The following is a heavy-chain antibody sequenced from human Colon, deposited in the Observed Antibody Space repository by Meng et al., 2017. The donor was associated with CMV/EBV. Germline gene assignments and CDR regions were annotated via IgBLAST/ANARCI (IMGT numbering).Heavy chain of an antibody. CDR3: ARVEIFGPRGWFDP. V-gene: IGHV4-59*01. CDR1: GGSISSYY. Sequence: SETLSLTCTVSGGSISSYYWSWIRQPPGKGLEWIGYIYYSGSNNYNPSLKSRVTISVDTSKNQFSLKLRSVTAADTAVYYCARVEIFGPRGWFDPWGQGTLVTVSS. CDR2: IYYSGSN. J-gene: IGHJ5*02. D-gene: IGHD3/OR15-3a*01.